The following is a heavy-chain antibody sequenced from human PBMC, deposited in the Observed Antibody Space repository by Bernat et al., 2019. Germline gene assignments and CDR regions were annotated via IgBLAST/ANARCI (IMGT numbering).Heavy chain of an antibody. CDR2: ISGSGGST. D-gene: IGHD2-2*02. V-gene: IGHV3-23*01. CDR3: AKDRMGCSSTSCYMTDAFDI. J-gene: IGHJ3*02. Sequence: EVQLLESGGGLVQPGGSLRLSCAASGFTFSSYAMSWVRQAPGKGLEWVSAISGSGGSTYYADSVKGRFTISRDKSKNTLYLQMNSLRAEDTAVYYCAKDRMGCSSTSCYMTDAFDIWGQGKMVTVSS. CDR1: GFTFSSYA.